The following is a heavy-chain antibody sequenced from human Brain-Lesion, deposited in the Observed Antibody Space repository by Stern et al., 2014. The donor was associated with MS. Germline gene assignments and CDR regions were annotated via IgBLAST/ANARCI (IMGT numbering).Heavy chain of an antibody. CDR3: ARDITGSSAYFAY. CDR1: GFTFDDYA. V-gene: IGHV3-9*01. J-gene: IGHJ4*02. D-gene: IGHD1-14*01. Sequence: VQLVQSGGDLVQPGRSLRLSCAAFGFTFDDYAMHWVRQAPGKGLAGVAGISWNSGTIGYADSVKGRFTTSRDNAYSSLYLQMNSLRPEDTALYYCARDITGSSAYFAYWGQGTLVTVSS. CDR2: ISWNSGTI.